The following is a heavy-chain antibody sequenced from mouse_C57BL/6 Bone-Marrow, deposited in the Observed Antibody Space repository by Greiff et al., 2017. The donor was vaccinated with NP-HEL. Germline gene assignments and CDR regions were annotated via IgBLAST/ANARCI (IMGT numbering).Heavy chain of an antibody. CDR3: ATPITTVGYWYFDV. Sequence: QVQLQQSGAELARPGASVKLSCKASGYTFTSYGISWVKQRTGQGLEWIGEIYHRSGNTYYNEKFKGKATLTADKSSSTAYMERHSLTSEDSAVYFCATPITTVGYWYFDVWGTGTTVTVSS. CDR2: IYHRSGNT. V-gene: IGHV1-81*01. J-gene: IGHJ1*03. D-gene: IGHD1-1*01. CDR1: GYTFTSYG.